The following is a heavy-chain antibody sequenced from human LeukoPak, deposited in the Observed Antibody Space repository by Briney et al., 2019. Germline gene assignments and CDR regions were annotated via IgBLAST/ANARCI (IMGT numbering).Heavy chain of an antibody. J-gene: IGHJ4*02. V-gene: IGHV3-20*04. CDR3: ARDRQRGYSGYGSYFDY. D-gene: IGHD5-12*01. Sequence: GESLRLSCAASGFTFDDYGMSWVRQAPGKGLEWVSGINWNGGSTGYADSVKGRFTISRDNAKNSLYLQMNSLRAEDTALYYCARDRQRGYSGYGSYFDYWGQGTLVTVSS. CDR2: INWNGGST. CDR1: GFTFDDYG.